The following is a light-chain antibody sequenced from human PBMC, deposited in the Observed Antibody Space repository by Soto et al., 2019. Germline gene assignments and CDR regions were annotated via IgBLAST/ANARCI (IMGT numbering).Light chain of an antibody. Sequence: QSVLTQPPSASGTPGQRVTISCSGSSSNIGNNNVYWYQQHPETAPKLLIYRNGQRPSGVPDRFSGSKSGTSASLAISGLRSEDEADYYCAGWDDSLRGYVFGPGTKLTVL. CDR3: AGWDDSLRGYV. V-gene: IGLV1-47*01. CDR2: RNG. CDR1: SSNIGNNN. J-gene: IGLJ1*01.